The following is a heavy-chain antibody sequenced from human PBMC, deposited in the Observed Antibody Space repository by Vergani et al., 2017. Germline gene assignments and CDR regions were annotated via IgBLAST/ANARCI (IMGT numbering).Heavy chain of an antibody. V-gene: IGHV4-61*02. CDR2: IYTSGST. CDR3: ASGIVGATNYYYGMDV. CDR1: GGSISSGSYY. J-gene: IGHJ6*02. Sequence: QVQLQESGPGLVKPSQTLSLTCTVSGGSISSGSYYWSWIRQPAGKGLEWIGRIYTSGSTNYNPSLKSRVTISVDTSKNQFSLKLSSVTAADTAVYYCASGIVGATNYYYGMDVWGQGTTVTVSS. D-gene: IGHD1-26*01.